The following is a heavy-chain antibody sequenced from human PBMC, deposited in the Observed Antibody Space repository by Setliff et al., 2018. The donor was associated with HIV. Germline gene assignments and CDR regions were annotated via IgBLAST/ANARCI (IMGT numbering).Heavy chain of an antibody. Sequence: SETLSLTCAVSGYSISSGYYWGWIRQPPGKGLEWIGNIYHSGTTYYNPSLKSRVTISVDTSKNQFSLKLTSVTAADTAVYYCARSSGSGSYCFRYGVDVWGQGTTVTVSS. CDR2: IYHSGTT. J-gene: IGHJ6*02. CDR3: ARSSGSGSYCFRYGVDV. CDR1: GYSISSGYY. V-gene: IGHV4-38-2*01. D-gene: IGHD3-10*01.